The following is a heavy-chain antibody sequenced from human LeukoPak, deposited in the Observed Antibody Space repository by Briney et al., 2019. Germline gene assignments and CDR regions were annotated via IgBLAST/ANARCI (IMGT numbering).Heavy chain of an antibody. V-gene: IGHV4-34*01. CDR1: GGSFSGYY. CDR3: AGALVVPHAFDI. J-gene: IGHJ3*02. Sequence: SETLSLTCAVYGGSFSGYYWSWIRQPPGKGLEWIGEINHSGSTNYNPSLKSRVTISVDTSKNQFSLKLSSVTAADTAVYYCAGALVVPHAFDIWGQGTMVTVSS. D-gene: IGHD2-15*01. CDR2: INHSGST.